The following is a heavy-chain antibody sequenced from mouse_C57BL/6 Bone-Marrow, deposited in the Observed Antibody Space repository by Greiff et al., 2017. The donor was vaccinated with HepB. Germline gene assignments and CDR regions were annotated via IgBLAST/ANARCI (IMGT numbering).Heavy chain of an antibody. J-gene: IGHJ3*01. CDR2: IHPNSGST. CDR3: ARSWFAY. CDR1: GYTFTSYW. V-gene: IGHV1-64*01. Sequence: VKLQESGAELVKPGASVKLSCKASGYTFTSYWMHWVKQRPGQGLEWIGMIHPNSGSTNYNEKFKSKATLTVDKSSSTAYMQLSSLTSEDSAVYYCARSWFAYWGQGTLVTVSA.